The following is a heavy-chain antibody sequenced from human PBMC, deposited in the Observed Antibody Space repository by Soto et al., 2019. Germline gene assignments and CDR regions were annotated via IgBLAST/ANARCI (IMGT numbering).Heavy chain of an antibody. V-gene: IGHV6-1*01. J-gene: IGHJ6*03. D-gene: IGHD3-3*01. CDR3: ARVGVYDFWSGYPHYYMDV. Sequence: PSQTLSLTCAISGDSVSSNSAAWNWIRQSPSRGLEWLGRTYYRSKWYNDYAVSVKSRITINPDTSKNQFSLQLNSVTPEDTAVYYCARVGVYDFWSGYPHYYMDVWGKGTTVTGSS. CDR1: GDSVSSNSAA. CDR2: TYYRSKWYN.